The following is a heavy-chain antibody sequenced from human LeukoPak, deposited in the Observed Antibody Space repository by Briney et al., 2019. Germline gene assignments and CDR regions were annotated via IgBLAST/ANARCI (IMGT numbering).Heavy chain of an antibody. CDR2: ISYDGSNK. CDR1: GFTSSSYA. J-gene: IGHJ5*02. D-gene: IGHD5-24*01. Sequence: QPGRSLRLSCAASGFTSSSYAMHWVRQAPGKGLEWVAVISYDGSNKYYADSVKGRFTISRDNSKNTLYLQMNSLRAEDTAVYYCARDRGGLQFDWFDPWGQGTLVTVSS. V-gene: IGHV3-30*01. CDR3: ARDRGGLQFDWFDP.